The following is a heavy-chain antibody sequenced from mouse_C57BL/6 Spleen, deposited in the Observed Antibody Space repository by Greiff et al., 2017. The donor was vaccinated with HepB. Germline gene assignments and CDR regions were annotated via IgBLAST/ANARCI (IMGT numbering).Heavy chain of an antibody. V-gene: IGHV5-15*04. CDR2: ISNLAYSI. CDR3: ARSYDYGAMDY. J-gene: IGHJ4*01. Sequence: EVKLEESGGGLVQPGGSLKLSCAASGFTFSDYGMAWVRQAPRKGPEWVAFISNLAYSIYYADTVTGRFTISRENAKNTLYLEMSSLRSEDTAMYYCARSYDYGAMDYWGQGTSVTVSS. CDR1: GFTFSDYG. D-gene: IGHD2-4*01.